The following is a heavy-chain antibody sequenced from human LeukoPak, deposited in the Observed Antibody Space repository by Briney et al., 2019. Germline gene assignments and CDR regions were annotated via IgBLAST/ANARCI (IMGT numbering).Heavy chain of an antibody. D-gene: IGHD6-13*01. CDR2: MTGSGGST. V-gene: IGHV3-23*01. CDR3: AKTETYSNTWYADY. Sequence: GGSLRLSCAASGFTFSSYAMHWVRQAPGKGLEWVSAMTGSGGSTYTYYADSVEGRFTISRDNSKNTLYLQMNSLRAEDTAVYYCAKTETYSNTWYADYWGQGTLVTVSS. CDR1: GFTFSSYA. J-gene: IGHJ4*02.